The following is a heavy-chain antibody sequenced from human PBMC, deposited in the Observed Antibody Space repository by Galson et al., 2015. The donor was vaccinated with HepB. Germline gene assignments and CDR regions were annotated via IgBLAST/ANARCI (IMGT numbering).Heavy chain of an antibody. CDR2: IGYDGGNK. V-gene: IGHV3-33*01. D-gene: IGHD5/OR15-5a*01. CDR1: GFTFSSYG. J-gene: IGHJ4*01. CDR3: ARDSVYDLGHVDY. Sequence: SLRLSCAASGFTFSSYGMHWVRQAPGKGLEWVAGIGYDGGNKYYADTVKDRFTISRDNSKNTLYLQMSSLRAEDTAVYYCARDSVYDLGHVDYWGQGTLVTVSS.